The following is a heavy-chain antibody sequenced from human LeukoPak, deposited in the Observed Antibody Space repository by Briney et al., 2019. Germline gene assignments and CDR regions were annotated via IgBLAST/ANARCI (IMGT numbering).Heavy chain of an antibody. D-gene: IGHD1-26*01. J-gene: IGHJ4*02. CDR2: INPSGGGA. CDR3: ARGLGSGNYYAY. CDR1: GYPFTNYY. V-gene: IGHV1-46*01. Sequence: ASVTVSCKASGYPFTNYYIHWVRQAPGQGLEWVGVINPSGGGATYAQSFRDRVNMTRDTSMNTVYMELSSLRFEDTAVYYCARGLGSGNYYAYWGQGTLVSVSS.